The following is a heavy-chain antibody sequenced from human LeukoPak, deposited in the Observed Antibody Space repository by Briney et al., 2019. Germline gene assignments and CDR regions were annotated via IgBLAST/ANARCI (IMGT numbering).Heavy chain of an antibody. CDR3: ARGRDYNWNYVDY. D-gene: IGHD1-20*01. CDR1: GGTFSSYA. CDR2: IIPIFGTA. Sequence: ASVKVSCKASGGTFSSYAISWVRQAPGQGLEWMGGIIPIFGTANYAQKFQGRVTITADKSTSTAYMELSSLRSEDTAAYYCARGRDYNWNYVDYWGQGTLVTVSS. V-gene: IGHV1-69*06. J-gene: IGHJ4*02.